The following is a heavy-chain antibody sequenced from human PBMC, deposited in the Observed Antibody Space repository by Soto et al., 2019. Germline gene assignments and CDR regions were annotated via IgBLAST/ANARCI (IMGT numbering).Heavy chain of an antibody. CDR3: ARVAGATTMGYYFDY. D-gene: IGHD5-12*01. V-gene: IGHV3-30-3*01. CDR1: GFTFSSYA. Sequence: GGSLRLSCAASGFTFSSYAMHWVRQAPGKGLEWVAVISYDGSKKYYADSVKGRFTISRDNSKNTLYLQMNSPRSEDTAVYYCARVAGATTMGYYFDYWGQGTLVTVSS. J-gene: IGHJ4*02. CDR2: ISYDGSKK.